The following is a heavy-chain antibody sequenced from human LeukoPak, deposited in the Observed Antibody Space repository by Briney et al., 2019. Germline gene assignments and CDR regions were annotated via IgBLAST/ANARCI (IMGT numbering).Heavy chain of an antibody. CDR3: ARGAGYNYPYYFDY. Sequence: GGSLRLSCAASRFTFNNYAMNWVRQAPGKGLEWVSGISGSGDSTYYADSVKGRFTISSDNSKNTLYLQMNSLRAEDTAVYYCARGAGYNYPYYFDYWGQGTLVTVSS. CDR1: RFTFNNYA. CDR2: ISGSGDST. J-gene: IGHJ4*02. V-gene: IGHV3-23*01. D-gene: IGHD5-24*01.